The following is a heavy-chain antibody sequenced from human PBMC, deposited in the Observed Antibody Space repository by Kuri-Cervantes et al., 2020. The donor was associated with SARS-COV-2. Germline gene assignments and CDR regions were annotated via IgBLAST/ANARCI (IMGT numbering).Heavy chain of an antibody. V-gene: IGHV4-39*01. Sequence: SETLSLTCTVSGGSISSYYWGWIRQPPGKGLEWIGSIYYSGSTYYNPSLKSRVTISVDTSKNQFSLKLSSVTAADTAVYYCARRACSSTSCYRALRAFDIWGQGTMVTVSS. D-gene: IGHD2-2*01. CDR1: GGSISSYY. J-gene: IGHJ3*02. CDR2: IYYSGST. CDR3: ARRACSSTSCYRALRAFDI.